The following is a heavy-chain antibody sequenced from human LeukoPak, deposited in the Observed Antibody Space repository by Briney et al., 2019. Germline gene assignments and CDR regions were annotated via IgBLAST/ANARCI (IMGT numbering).Heavy chain of an antibody. CDR2: VHLSGRT. CDR3: AREGGPYRPLDY. V-gene: IGHV4-4*02. CDR1: GGSTSSTNW. Sequence: SETLSLTCGVSGGSTSSTNWWTWVRPPPGEGLEWIGEVHLSGRTNYNPSLESRVTMSVDMSENHISLKLTSVTAADTAVYYCAREGGPYRPLDYSGQGTLVTVSS. J-gene: IGHJ4*02.